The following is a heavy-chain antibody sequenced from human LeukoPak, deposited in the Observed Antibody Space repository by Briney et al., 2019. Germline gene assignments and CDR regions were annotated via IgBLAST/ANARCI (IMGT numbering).Heavy chain of an antibody. CDR3: ARVSSYRVPGSLDY. D-gene: IGHD1-14*01. Sequence: GGSLRLSCAASGFTFSSYWMSWVRQAPGKGLEWVANIKQDGSEKYYVDSVKGRFTISRDNAKNSLYLQMNSLRAEDTAVYYCARVSSYRVPGSLDYWGQGTLVTVSS. V-gene: IGHV3-7*04. J-gene: IGHJ4*02. CDR2: IKQDGSEK. CDR1: GFTFSSYW.